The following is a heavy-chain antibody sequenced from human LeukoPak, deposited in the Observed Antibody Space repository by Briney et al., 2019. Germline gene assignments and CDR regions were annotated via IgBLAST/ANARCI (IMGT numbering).Heavy chain of an antibody. V-gene: IGHV3-7*04. CDR2: IKQDGSER. Sequence: PGGSLRLSCAASGFTFSSYWMSWVRQAPGKGLEWVANIKQDGSERYYVDSVRGRFTISRDNAKNSLYLQMNSLRAVDTAVYYCAREDVDIASTPLCDYWGQGALVTVSS. J-gene: IGHJ4*02. CDR3: AREDVDIASTPLCDY. CDR1: GFTFSSYW. D-gene: IGHD5/OR15-5a*01.